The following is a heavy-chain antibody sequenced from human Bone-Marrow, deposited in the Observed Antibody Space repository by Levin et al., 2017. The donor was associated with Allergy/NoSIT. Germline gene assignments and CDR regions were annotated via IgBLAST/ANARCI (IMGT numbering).Heavy chain of an antibody. Sequence: SETLSLTCTVSGGSISSSSYYWGWIRQPPGKGLEWIGSIYYSGSTYYNPSLKSRVTISVDTSKNQFSLKLSSVTAADTAVYYCARDKAMVRGVNFDYWGQGTLVTVSS. D-gene: IGHD3-10*01. CDR3: ARDKAMVRGVNFDY. V-gene: IGHV4-39*07. CDR1: GGSISSSSYY. J-gene: IGHJ4*02. CDR2: IYYSGST.